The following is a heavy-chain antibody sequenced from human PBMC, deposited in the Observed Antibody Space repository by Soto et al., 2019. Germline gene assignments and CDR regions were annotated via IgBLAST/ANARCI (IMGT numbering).Heavy chain of an antibody. Sequence: EASVKVSCKASGYTFTSYAMHWVRQAPGQRLEWMGWINAGNGNTKYSQKFQGRVTITRDTSASTAYMELSSLRSEDTAVYYCARAGDDALGYCSGGSCYFEDYWGQGTLVTVSS. CDR3: ARAGDDALGYCSGGSCYFEDY. D-gene: IGHD2-15*01. J-gene: IGHJ4*02. CDR1: GYTFTSYA. V-gene: IGHV1-3*01. CDR2: INAGNGNT.